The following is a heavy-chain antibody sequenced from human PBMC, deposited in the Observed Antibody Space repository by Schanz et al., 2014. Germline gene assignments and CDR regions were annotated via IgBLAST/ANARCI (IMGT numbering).Heavy chain of an antibody. CDR2: LSGDGGTT. V-gene: IGHV3-23*01. CDR1: GFTFSSYA. Sequence: EVQLLESGGGLVQPGGSLRLSCVASGFTFSSYAMSWVRQAPGKGLQWVSSLSGDGGTTHYADSVKGRFTISRDNYKNTLYLQMNSLSAEDTAVYFCAKHVRSLTGNDYWGQGTLXTVSS. CDR3: AKHVRSLTGNDY. J-gene: IGHJ4*02. D-gene: IGHD3-9*01.